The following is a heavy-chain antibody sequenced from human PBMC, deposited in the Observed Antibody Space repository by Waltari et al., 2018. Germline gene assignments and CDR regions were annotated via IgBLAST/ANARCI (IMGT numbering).Heavy chain of an antibody. CDR2: RNPNSGNT. J-gene: IGHJ4*02. CDR3: ARGGFSFLEFLLGF. D-gene: IGHD3-3*02. V-gene: IGHV1-8*01. CDR1: GYTFTSYD. Sequence: QVQLVQSGAEVKKPGASVKISCKASGYTFTSYDINWVRQATGQGLEWMGWRNPNSGNTGYAQKFQGRVTMTRNTSISTAYMELSSLRSEDTAVYYCARGGFSFLEFLLGFWGQGTLVTVSS.